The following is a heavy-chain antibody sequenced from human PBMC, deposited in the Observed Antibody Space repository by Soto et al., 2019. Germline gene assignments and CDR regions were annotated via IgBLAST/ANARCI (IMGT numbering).Heavy chain of an antibody. Sequence: SETLSLTCTVSGASISSSGLYWHWIRQHPGKGLEWIGAIHRSGNIYYNPSLKSRITMSPDTSNNQFSLRLNSVTAADMAAYYCARGMYMPTLGYWGPGT. CDR1: GASISSSGLY. CDR2: IHRSGNI. J-gene: IGHJ4*02. CDR3: ARGMYMPTLGY. D-gene: IGHD2-2*01. V-gene: IGHV4-31*03.